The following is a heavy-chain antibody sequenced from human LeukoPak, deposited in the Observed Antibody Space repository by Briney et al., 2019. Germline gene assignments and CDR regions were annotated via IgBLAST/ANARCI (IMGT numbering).Heavy chain of an antibody. D-gene: IGHD3-22*01. CDR3: ARRDSSGYYYYYGMDV. Sequence: GGSLRLSCAASGFTFSSYAMSWVRQAPGKGREWVSAISGSGGSTYYADSVKGPFTISRDNSKNTLYLQMNSLRAEDTAVYYCARRDSSGYYYYYGMDVWGQGTTVTVSS. J-gene: IGHJ6*02. CDR1: GFTFSSYA. V-gene: IGHV3-23*01. CDR2: ISGSGGST.